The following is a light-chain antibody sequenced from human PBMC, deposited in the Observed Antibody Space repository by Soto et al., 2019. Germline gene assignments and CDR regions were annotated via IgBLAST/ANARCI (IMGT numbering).Light chain of an antibody. Sequence: QSVLTQPPSAFGTPGQRVTVSCSGSSSNIGKDYVYWYQQLPGTAPKLLIFSDNRRPSGVPDRFSASKSGTSASLAISGLRSDDEADYYCAAWDDRQGGRVFGPGTKLTVL. V-gene: IGLV1-47*02. CDR1: SSNIGKDY. CDR3: AAWDDRQGGRV. J-gene: IGLJ1*01. CDR2: SDN.